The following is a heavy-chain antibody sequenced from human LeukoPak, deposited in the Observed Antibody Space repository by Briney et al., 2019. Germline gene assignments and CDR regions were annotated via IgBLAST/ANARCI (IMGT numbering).Heavy chain of an antibody. V-gene: IGHV3-21*04. D-gene: IGHD5-24*01. CDR1: GFTFSSYS. CDR3: AKDPMASQPLYYGMDV. Sequence: TGGSLRLSCAASGFTFSSYSMNWVRQAPGKGLEWVSSISSSSSYIYYADSVKGRFTISRDNAKNSLYLQMNSLRAEDTALYYCAKDPMASQPLYYGMDVWGQGTTVTVSS. CDR2: ISSSSSYI. J-gene: IGHJ6*02.